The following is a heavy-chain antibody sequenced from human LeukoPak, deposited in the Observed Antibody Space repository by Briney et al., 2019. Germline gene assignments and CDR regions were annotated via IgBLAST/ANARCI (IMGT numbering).Heavy chain of an antibody. CDR1: GFIFSTYG. J-gene: IGHJ5*02. Sequence: GGSLRLSCAASGFIFSTYGMSWVRQAPGKGLEWVSSISGSGGTTYYADSVKGRFTISRDNSKNTLYLQMNSLRAEDTAVYYCAKDSSWFPGNSGPNWFDPWGQGTLVTVSS. CDR3: AKDSSWFPGNSGPNWFDP. V-gene: IGHV3-23*01. D-gene: IGHD4-23*01. CDR2: ISGSGGTT.